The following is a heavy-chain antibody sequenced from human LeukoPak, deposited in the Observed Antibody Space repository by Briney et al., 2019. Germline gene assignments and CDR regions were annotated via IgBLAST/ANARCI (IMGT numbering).Heavy chain of an antibody. CDR1: GVSISSYY. J-gene: IGHJ3*02. V-gene: IGHV4-59*01. D-gene: IGHD2-15*01. Sequence: SETLSLTCTVSGVSISSYYWRWLRQPPGQGLEWLGYIYYSGSTNYNPAVKSRVTISVDTSKNQFSLKLSSVTAADTAVYFCARWASELLPYSDAFDIWGQGTMVTVSS. CDR3: ARWASELLPYSDAFDI. CDR2: IYYSGST.